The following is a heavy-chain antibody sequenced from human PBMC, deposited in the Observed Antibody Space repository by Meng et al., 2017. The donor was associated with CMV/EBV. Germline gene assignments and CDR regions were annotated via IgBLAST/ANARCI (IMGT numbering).Heavy chain of an antibody. CDR2: IYSGGST. J-gene: IGHJ6*02. Sequence: GGSLRLSCAASGFTVSSNYMSWVRQAPEKGLEWVSVIYSGGSTYYADSVKGRFTISRDNSKNTLYLQMNSLRAEDTAVYYCARDGRFSDISSGWYRDKYYYYGMDVWGQGTTVTVSS. D-gene: IGHD6-19*01. V-gene: IGHV3-53*01. CDR3: ARDGRFSDISSGWYRDKYYYYGMDV. CDR1: GFTVSSNY.